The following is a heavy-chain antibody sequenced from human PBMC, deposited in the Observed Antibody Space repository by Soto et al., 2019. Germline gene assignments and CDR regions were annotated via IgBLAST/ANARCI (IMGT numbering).Heavy chain of an antibody. D-gene: IGHD3-10*01. CDR2: ISGSGGST. CDR3: AKDIYPDYYGSGSYYPRYDY. Sequence: EVQLLESGGGLVQPGGSLRLSCAASGFAFSSYAMCWVRQAPWKRLKWVSAISGSGGSTYYADSVKGRFTISRDNSKNTLYLQMNSLRAEDTAVYYCAKDIYPDYYGSGSYYPRYDYWGQGTLVTVSS. J-gene: IGHJ4*02. CDR1: GFAFSSYA. V-gene: IGHV3-23*01.